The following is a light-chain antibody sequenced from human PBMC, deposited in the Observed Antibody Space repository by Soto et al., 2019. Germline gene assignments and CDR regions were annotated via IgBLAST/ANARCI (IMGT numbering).Light chain of an antibody. CDR1: SSDVGGYNS. J-gene: IGLJ1*01. CDR3: SSFTSSITYV. V-gene: IGLV2-14*01. Sequence: QSVLTQPASVSGSPGQSITISCTGTSSDVGGYNSVSWYRQDPGKAPKLMIYDVTNRPSGVSNRFSGSKSGNTASLTISGPQAEDEADYYCSSFTSSITYVFGTGTRSPS. CDR2: DVT.